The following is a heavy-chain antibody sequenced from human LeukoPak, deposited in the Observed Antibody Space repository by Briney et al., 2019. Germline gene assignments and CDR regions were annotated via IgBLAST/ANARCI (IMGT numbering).Heavy chain of an antibody. CDR2: IRYDGSNE. D-gene: IGHD2-2*01. J-gene: IGHJ5*02. V-gene: IGHV3-30*02. CDR3: AKIEGKYQLANIPDP. CDR1: GFTFSYYG. Sequence: GGSLRLSCVASGFTFSYYGMHWVRQAPGKGLEWVAFIRYDGSNEYYAESVKGRFTISRDNSKNTLYLQMNSLRVEDTAAYYCAKIEGKYQLANIPDPWGQGTLVTVSS.